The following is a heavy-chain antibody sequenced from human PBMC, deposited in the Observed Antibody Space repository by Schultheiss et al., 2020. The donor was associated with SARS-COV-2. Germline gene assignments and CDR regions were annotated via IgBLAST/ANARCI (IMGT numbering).Heavy chain of an antibody. D-gene: IGHD3-3*01. CDR3: ARKAKKFLEWLSYWYFDL. Sequence: SETLSLTCTVSGGSISSGGYYWSWIRQPAGKGLEWIGRIYTSGSTYYNPSLKSRVTISVDTSKNQFSLKLSSVTAADTAVYYCARKAKKFLEWLSYWYFDLWGRGTLVTVSS. CDR2: IYTSGST. J-gene: IGHJ2*01. V-gene: IGHV4-61*02. CDR1: GGSISSGGYY.